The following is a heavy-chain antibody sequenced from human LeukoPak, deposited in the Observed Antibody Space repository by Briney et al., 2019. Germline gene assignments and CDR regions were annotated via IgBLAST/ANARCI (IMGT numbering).Heavy chain of an antibody. CDR3: ARAPKNRYCSGGSCYLDY. CDR2: ISAYNGNT. Sequence: GASVKVSCKASGYTFASYGISWVRQAPGQGLEWMGWISAYNGNTNYAQKLQGRVTMTTDTSTSTAYMELRSLRSDDTAVYYCARAPKNRYCSGGSCYLDYWGQGTLVTVSS. V-gene: IGHV1-18*01. D-gene: IGHD2-15*01. J-gene: IGHJ4*02. CDR1: GYTFASYG.